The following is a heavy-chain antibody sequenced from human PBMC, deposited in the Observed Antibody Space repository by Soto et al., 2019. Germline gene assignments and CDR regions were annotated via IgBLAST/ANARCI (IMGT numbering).Heavy chain of an antibody. CDR3: AKGPTPYYYDSSGYYYFEKYFDY. J-gene: IGHJ4*02. CDR2: ISGSGGST. D-gene: IGHD3-22*01. V-gene: IGHV3-23*01. CDR1: GFTFSSYA. Sequence: EVQLLESGGGLVQPGGSLRLSCAAPGFTFSSYAMSWVRQAPGKGLEWVSAISGSGGSTYYADSVKGRFTISRDNSKNTLYLQMNSLRAEDTAVYYCAKGPTPYYYDSSGYYYFEKYFDYWGQGTLVTVSS.